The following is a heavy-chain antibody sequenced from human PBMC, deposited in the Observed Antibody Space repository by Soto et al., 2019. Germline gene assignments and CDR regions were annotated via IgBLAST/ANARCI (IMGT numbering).Heavy chain of an antibody. Sequence: GGSLRLSCAASGFTFSSYSMNWVRQAPGKGLEWVSSISSSSSYIYYADSVKGRFTISRDNAKNSLYLQMNSLRAEDTAVYYCARDKGPLGRAFDIWGQGTMVTVSS. V-gene: IGHV3-21*01. CDR1: GFTFSSYS. CDR3: ARDKGPLGRAFDI. CDR2: ISSSSSYI. D-gene: IGHD3-10*01. J-gene: IGHJ3*02.